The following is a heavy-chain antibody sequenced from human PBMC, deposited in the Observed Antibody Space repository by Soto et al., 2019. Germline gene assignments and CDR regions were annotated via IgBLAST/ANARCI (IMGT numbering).Heavy chain of an antibody. J-gene: IGHJ3*02. Sequence: SLRLSCTASGFTFGDYAMSWVRQAPGKGLEWVGFIRSKAYGGTTEYAASVKGRFTISRDDSKSIAYLQMNSLRAEDTAVYYCARAVFGDSSGYYYGWAFDIWGQGTMVTVS. CDR3: ARAVFGDSSGYYYGWAFDI. CDR2: IRSKAYGGTT. V-gene: IGHV3-49*04. CDR1: GFTFGDYA. D-gene: IGHD3-22*01.